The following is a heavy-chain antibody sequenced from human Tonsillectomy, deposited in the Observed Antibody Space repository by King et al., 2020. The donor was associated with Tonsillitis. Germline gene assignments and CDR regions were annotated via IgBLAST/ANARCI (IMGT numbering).Heavy chain of an antibody. Sequence: VQLVESGGGLVQPGGSLRLSCAASTFTFRNYAMSWVRQAPGKGLEWVSGISASGGNTYYADSVKGRFTISRDNSKSTLFLQMNSLRAEDTAVYYCAKDVPRIEGALLEASDVFDLWGKGTMVIVSS. V-gene: IGHV3-23*04. J-gene: IGHJ3*01. CDR2: ISASGGNT. D-gene: IGHD1-26*01. CDR1: TFTFRNYA. CDR3: AKDVPRIEGALLEASDVFDL.